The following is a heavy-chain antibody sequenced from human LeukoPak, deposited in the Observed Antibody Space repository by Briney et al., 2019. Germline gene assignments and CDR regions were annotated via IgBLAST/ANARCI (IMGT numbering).Heavy chain of an antibody. CDR3: ARGAQYYYDSSGYPDY. V-gene: IGHV4-4*07. CDR2: IYTSGST. J-gene: IGHJ4*02. Sequence: SETLSLTCTVSGGSISSYYWSWIRQPAGKGLEWIGRIYTSGSTNYNPSLKSRVTISVDTSKNQFSLKLSSVTAADTAVYYCARGAQYYYDSSGYPDYWGQGTLVTVSS. CDR1: GGSISSYY. D-gene: IGHD3-22*01.